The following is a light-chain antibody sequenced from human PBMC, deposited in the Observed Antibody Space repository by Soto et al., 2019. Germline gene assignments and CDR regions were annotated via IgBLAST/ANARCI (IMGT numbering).Light chain of an antibody. CDR1: QGISNF. CDR3: QECSSAPWT. J-gene: IGKJ1*01. CDR2: AAS. V-gene: IGKV1-27*01. Sequence: DIQMTQSPSSLSASVGDRVTLTCRASQGISNFLAWYQQKPGKVPKLLIYAASTLQSGVPSRFSGSGSGTDFTLTSTSLQPEYVATYYCQECSSAPWTFGQGTKVEI.